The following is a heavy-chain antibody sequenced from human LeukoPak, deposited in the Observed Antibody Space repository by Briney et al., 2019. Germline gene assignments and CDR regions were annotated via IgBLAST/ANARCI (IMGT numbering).Heavy chain of an antibody. D-gene: IGHD3-10*01. CDR3: ARGAGYYYYYGMDV. CDR1: GFTFSSYA. Sequence: QPGRSLRLSCAASGFTFSSYAMHWVRQAPGKGLEWVAVISYDGSNKYYADSVKGRFTISRDNSKNTLYPQMNSLRAEDTAVYYCARGAGYYYYYGMDVWGQGTTVTVSS. J-gene: IGHJ6*02. V-gene: IGHV3-30-3*01. CDR2: ISYDGSNK.